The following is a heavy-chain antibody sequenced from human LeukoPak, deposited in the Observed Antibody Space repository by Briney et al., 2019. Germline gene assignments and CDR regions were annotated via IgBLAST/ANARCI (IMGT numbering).Heavy chain of an antibody. D-gene: IGHD1-7*01. J-gene: IGHJ4*02. CDR2: INPNSGGT. V-gene: IGHV1-2*02. Sequence: GASVKVSCKASGYTFTGYYMHWVRQAPGQGLEWMGWINPNSGGTNYAQKFQGRVTMTRDTSISTAYMELSRLRSDDTAVYYCARGDWNYYSPWGVWGQGTLVTVSS. CDR3: ARGDWNYYSPWGV. CDR1: GYTFTGYY.